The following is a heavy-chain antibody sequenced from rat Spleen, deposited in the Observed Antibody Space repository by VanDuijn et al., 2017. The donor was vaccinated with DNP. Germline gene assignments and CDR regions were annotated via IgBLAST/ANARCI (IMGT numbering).Heavy chain of an antibody. V-gene: IGHV3-1*01. Sequence: EVQLQESGPGLVKPSQSPSLTCSVTGYSITSNYRCWIRKFPGNKMEYIGHISYSGNTNYNPTLKSRISITRDTSKNHFFLHLNSVTTEDTATYYCARWTRYFDYWGQGVMVTVSS. CDR2: ISYSGNT. CDR3: ARWTRYFDY. CDR1: GYSITSNY. J-gene: IGHJ2*01. D-gene: IGHD1-7*01.